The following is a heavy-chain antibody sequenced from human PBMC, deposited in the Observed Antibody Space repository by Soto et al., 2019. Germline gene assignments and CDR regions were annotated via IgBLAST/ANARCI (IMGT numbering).Heavy chain of an antibody. V-gene: IGHV1-69*19. D-gene: IGHD1-1*01. CDR2: ISPMFGAA. CDR1: GGTFNTYA. Sequence: QVQLVQSGAEMKKPGSSVKVSCQSSGGTFNTYAMNWVRQAPGQGPEWMGDISPMFGAANYAPKFQVRVTITADESTGTSYMQLSSLTSEDTALYFCAREVQVHNPAFVYWGKGTLVTVSS. J-gene: IGHJ4*02. CDR3: AREVQVHNPAFVY.